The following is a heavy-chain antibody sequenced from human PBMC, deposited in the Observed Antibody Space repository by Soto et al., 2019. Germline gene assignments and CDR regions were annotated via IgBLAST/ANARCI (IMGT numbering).Heavy chain of an antibody. D-gene: IGHD2-2*01. J-gene: IGHJ3*02. CDR3: ARDSVGCLSTSCPYWGAFGI. CDR1: GFTFSSYA. V-gene: IGHV3-30-3*01. CDR2: ISYDGSNK. Sequence: QVQLVESGGGVVQPGRSLRLSCAASGFTFSSYAMHWVRQAPGKGLEWVAVISYDGSNKYYADSVKGRFTISRDNSKNTLYLQMKSLRAEDTAVYYCARDSVGCLSTSCPYWGAFGIWGQGTMVTVSS.